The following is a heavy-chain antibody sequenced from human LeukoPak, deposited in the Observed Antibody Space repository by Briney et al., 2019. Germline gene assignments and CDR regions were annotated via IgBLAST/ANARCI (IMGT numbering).Heavy chain of an antibody. V-gene: IGHV1-18*01. CDR2: ISAYNGNT. CDR1: GYTFTSYG. CDR3: ARGNSPVLRFLEWLPHQDWIDP. D-gene: IGHD3-3*01. J-gene: IGHJ5*02. Sequence: GASVKVSCKASGYTFTSYGISWVRQAPGQGLEWMGWISAYNGNTNYAQKLQGRVTMTTDTSTSTAYMELRSLRSDDTAVYYCARGNSPVLRFLEWLPHQDWIDPWGQGTLVTVSS.